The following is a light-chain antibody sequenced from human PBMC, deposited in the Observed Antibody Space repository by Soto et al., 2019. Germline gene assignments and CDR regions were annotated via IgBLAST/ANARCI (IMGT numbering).Light chain of an antibody. Sequence: LSQPLCTVSLSPGERATLYCRASQSVSSSYLAWYQQNPGQAPRLLIYGASSRATGIPDRVSGSGSGTDFTLTSSMLPHEDCPDYRCEERGSCQSFGQGAQVDIK. CDR3: EERGSCQS. J-gene: IGKJ1*01. V-gene: IGKV3D-20*02. CDR2: GAS. CDR1: QSVSSSY.